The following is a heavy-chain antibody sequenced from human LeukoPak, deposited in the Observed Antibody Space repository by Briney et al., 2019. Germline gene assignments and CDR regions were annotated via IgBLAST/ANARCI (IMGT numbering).Heavy chain of an antibody. CDR3: AKSLGIFDY. CDR1: GFTFSSCA. CDR2: ISGSGDST. Sequence: SGGSLRLSCAASGFTFSSCAMSWVRQAPGKGLEWVSAISGSGDSTYYADSVKGRFTVSRDNSKNTLYLQMNSLRAEDTAVYYCAKSLGIFDYWGQGTLVTVSS. J-gene: IGHJ4*02. V-gene: IGHV3-23*01.